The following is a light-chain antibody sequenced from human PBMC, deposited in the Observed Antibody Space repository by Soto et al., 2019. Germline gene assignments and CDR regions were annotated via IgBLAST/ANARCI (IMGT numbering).Light chain of an antibody. CDR2: GAS. J-gene: IGKJ4*01. CDR3: QQYKHLPLVT. V-gene: IGKV3-15*01. CDR1: QSIGTY. Sequence: EIVMTQSPATLSVSPGERATLSCRASQSIGTYLAWYQQKPGQAPRLLIFGASTRATGVPARFSGSGSGSEFTLTISSLQSEDFAVYSCQQYKHLPLVTFGGGTKVEVK.